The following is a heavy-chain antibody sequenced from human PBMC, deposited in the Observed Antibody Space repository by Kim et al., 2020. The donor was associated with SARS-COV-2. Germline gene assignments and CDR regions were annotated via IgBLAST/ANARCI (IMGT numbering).Heavy chain of an antibody. J-gene: IGHJ4*02. V-gene: IGHV5-51*01. Sequence: TRYSPSFQGQVTISADKSISTAYLQWSSLKASDTAMYYCARSDSSGLDYWGQGTLVTVSS. CDR3: ARSDSSGLDY. CDR2: T. D-gene: IGHD3-22*01.